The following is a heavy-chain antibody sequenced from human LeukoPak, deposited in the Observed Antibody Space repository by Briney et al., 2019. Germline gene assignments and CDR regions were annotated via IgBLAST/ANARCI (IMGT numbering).Heavy chain of an antibody. D-gene: IGHD2-2*02. CDR3: ARDIVSYYIDY. CDR1: GFTFSRHG. J-gene: IGHJ4*02. Sequence: LTGRSLRLSCAASGFTFSRHGMHWVRQAPGKGLEWVAVIWYDGSNKYYADAVKGRFTISRDNSKNMPYLQMNSLRAEDTAVYYCARDIVSYYIDYWGQGTLVTVSS. V-gene: IGHV3-33*01. CDR2: IWYDGSNK.